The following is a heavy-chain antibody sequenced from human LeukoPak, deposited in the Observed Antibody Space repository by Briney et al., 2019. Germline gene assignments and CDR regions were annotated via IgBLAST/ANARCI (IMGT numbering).Heavy chain of an antibody. V-gene: IGHV4-59*08. Sequence: SETLSLTCTVSGGSISSYYWSWIRQPPGKGLEWIGYIYYSGSTNYNPSLKSRVTISVDTSKNQFSLKLSSVTAADTAVYYCARHAIEVAGDFDYWGQGTLVTVSS. CDR2: IYYSGST. CDR1: GGSISSYY. J-gene: IGHJ4*02. CDR3: ARHAIEVAGDFDY. D-gene: IGHD6-19*01.